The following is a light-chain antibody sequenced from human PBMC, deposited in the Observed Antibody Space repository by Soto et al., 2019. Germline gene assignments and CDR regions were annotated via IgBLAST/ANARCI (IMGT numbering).Light chain of an antibody. CDR3: SSYSSAVAFV. Sequence: QSALTQPASVSGSPGQSITISCTGTSSDIGAYNYVSWYQQHPGKAPKLMIYEVTNRPSGISDRFSASRSGNTASLSISGLQAEDEADYFCSSYSSAVAFVFGPGTKVTVL. J-gene: IGLJ1*01. CDR1: SSDIGAYNY. V-gene: IGLV2-14*01. CDR2: EVT.